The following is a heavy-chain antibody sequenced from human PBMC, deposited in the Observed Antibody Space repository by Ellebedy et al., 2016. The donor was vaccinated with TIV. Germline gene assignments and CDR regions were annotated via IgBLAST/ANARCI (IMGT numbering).Heavy chain of an antibody. J-gene: IGHJ4*02. CDR2: MNPNSGNT. D-gene: IGHD6-13*01. Sequence: ASVKVSXXASGYTFTSYDINWVRQATGQGLEWMGWMNPNSGNTGYAQKFQGRVTMTRNTSISTAYMELSSLRSEDTAVYYCATSPNGRKGSSWYWGVPGGGHWGQGTLVTVSS. CDR3: ATSPNGRKGSSWYWGVPGGGH. CDR1: GYTFTSYD. V-gene: IGHV1-8*01.